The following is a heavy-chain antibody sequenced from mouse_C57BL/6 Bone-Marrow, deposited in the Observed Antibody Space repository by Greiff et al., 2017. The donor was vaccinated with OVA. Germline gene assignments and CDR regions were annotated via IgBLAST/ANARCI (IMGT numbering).Heavy chain of an antibody. CDR3: AREITTVVANPDWYFDV. J-gene: IGHJ1*03. V-gene: IGHV3-5*01. D-gene: IGHD1-1*01. CDR2: IYYSGTI. Sequence: EVQLQESGPGLVKPSQTVFLTCTVTGISITTGNYRWSWIRQFPGNKLEWIGYIYYSGTITYNPSLTSRTTITRDTPKNQFFLEMNSLTAEDTATYYCAREITTVVANPDWYFDVWGTGTTVTVSS. CDR1: GISITTGNYR.